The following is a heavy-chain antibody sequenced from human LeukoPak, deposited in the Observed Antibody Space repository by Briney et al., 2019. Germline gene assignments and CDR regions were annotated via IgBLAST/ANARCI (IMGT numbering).Heavy chain of an antibody. CDR2: ISSSGSTI. J-gene: IGHJ4*02. CDR3: ARDEGIAARLFDY. CDR1: GFTFSSYE. V-gene: IGHV3-48*03. D-gene: IGHD6-6*01. Sequence: GGSLRFSCAASGFTFSSYEMNWVRQAPGKGLERVSDISSSGSTIYYADSVKGRFTISRDNAKNSLYLQMNSLRAEDTAVYYCARDEGIAARLFDYRGQGTLVTVSS.